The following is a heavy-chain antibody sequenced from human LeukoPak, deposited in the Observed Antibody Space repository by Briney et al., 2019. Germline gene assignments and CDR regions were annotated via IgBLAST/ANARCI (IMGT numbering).Heavy chain of an antibody. Sequence: GGSLRLSCAASGFTFSSYGMHWVRQAPGKGLEWVAVIWYDGSNKYYADSVKGRFTISRDNSKNTLYLQMNSLRAEDTAVYFCAKDRGGAQYYFGMDVWGQGTTVTVSS. V-gene: IGHV3-33*06. J-gene: IGHJ6*02. CDR2: IWYDGSNK. CDR1: GFTFSSYG. CDR3: AKDRGGAQYYFGMDV. D-gene: IGHD2-15*01.